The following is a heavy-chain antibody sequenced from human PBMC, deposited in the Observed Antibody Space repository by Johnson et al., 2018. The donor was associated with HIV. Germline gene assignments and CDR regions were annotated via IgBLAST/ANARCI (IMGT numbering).Heavy chain of an antibody. J-gene: IGHJ3*01. D-gene: IGHD1-26*01. CDR1: GFTFSDYY. CDR2: ISGSGGSP. Sequence: QEKLVESGGGLVKPGGSLRLSCAASGFTFSDYYMSWIRQAPGKGLEWISAISGSGGSPYYADSVKGRFTISRDNSKNTLYLQMNSLRAEDTAVYYCARSRWADDAFDGWGQGTMVTVSS. V-gene: IGHV3-11*04. CDR3: ARSRWADDAFDG.